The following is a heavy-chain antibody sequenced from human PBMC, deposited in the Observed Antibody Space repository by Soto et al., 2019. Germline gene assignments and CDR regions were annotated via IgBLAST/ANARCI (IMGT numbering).Heavy chain of an antibody. CDR2: INAGNGNT. CDR3: ARAGHPPGRTPFDY. D-gene: IGHD3-10*01. CDR1: GYTFTSYA. J-gene: IGHJ4*02. Sequence: ASVKVSCKSSGYTFTSYAMHCVRQAPGQRLEWMGWINAGNGNTKYSQKFQGRVTMTTDTSTSTAYMELRSLRSDDTAVYYCARAGHPPGRTPFDYWGQGTLVTVSS. V-gene: IGHV1-3*01.